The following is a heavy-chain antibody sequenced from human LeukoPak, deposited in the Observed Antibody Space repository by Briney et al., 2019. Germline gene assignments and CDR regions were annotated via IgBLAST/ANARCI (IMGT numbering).Heavy chain of an antibody. Sequence: GGSLRLSCAASGFTFSSYAMSWVRQAPGKGLEWVSVLSGSGGSTYYADSVKGRFTISRDNSKNTLYLQMNSLRAEDTAVYYCAKNIAVAANGGQRGPGDYWGQGTLVTVSS. CDR3: AKNIAVAANGGQRGPGDY. D-gene: IGHD6-19*01. CDR2: LSGSGGST. J-gene: IGHJ4*02. CDR1: GFTFSSYA. V-gene: IGHV3-23*01.